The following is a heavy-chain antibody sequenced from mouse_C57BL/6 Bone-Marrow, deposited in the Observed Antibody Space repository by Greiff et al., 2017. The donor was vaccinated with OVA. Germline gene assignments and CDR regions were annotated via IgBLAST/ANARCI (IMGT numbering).Heavy chain of an antibody. CDR2: ISSGGSYT. V-gene: IGHV5-6*01. J-gene: IGHJ2*01. D-gene: IGHD2-4*01. CDR1: GFTFSSYG. CDR3: ARDYYDYDLYYFDY. Sequence: EVKLMESGGDLVKPGGSLKLSCAASGFTFSSYGMSWVRQTPDKRLEWVATISSGGSYTYYPDSVKGRFTISRDNAKNTLYLQMSSLKSEDTAMYYCARDYYDYDLYYFDYWGQGTTLTVSS.